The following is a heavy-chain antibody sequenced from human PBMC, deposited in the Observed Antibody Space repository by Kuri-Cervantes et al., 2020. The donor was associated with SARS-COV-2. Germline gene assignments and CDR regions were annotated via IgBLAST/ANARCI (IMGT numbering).Heavy chain of an antibody. CDR3: ARHPPRDLMPWVD. V-gene: IGHV4-39*01. Sequence: ESLKISCTVSGGSISSSSYYWGWIRQPPGKGLEWIGSIYYSGSTYYNPSLKSRVTISVDTSKNQLSLKLSSVTAADTAVYYCARHPPRDLMPWVDWGQGTLVTVSS. J-gene: IGHJ4*02. D-gene: IGHD2-2*01. CDR2: IYYSGST. CDR1: GGSISSSSYY.